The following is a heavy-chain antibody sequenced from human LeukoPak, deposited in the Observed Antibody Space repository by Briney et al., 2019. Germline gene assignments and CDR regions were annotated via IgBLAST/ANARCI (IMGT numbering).Heavy chain of an antibody. V-gene: IGHV1-2*07. J-gene: IGHJ6*03. CDR1: GSTFTGYY. CDR3: ARDKKLTVTTRDLYYYMDV. CDR2: SNPKSGGR. Sequence: ASVKASCTASGSTFTGYYMLGVGQAPGHGREGLGWSNPKSGGRNYAHMYQGGVTMTRDTSISTAYMELSRLRSDDTAVYYCARDKKLTVTTRDLYYYMDVWGKGTTVTVSS. D-gene: IGHD4-17*01.